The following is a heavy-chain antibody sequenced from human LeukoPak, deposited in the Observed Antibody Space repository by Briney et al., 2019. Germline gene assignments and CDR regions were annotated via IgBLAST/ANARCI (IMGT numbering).Heavy chain of an antibody. V-gene: IGHV3-11*01. D-gene: IGHD2-2*01. CDR2: VTSSGDTT. CDR3: ARIRFDCGTASCSKGVSMWFDP. J-gene: IGHJ5*02. CDR1: GFIFSDYF. Sequence: GGSLGLSCAGSGFIFSDYFMTWMRQAPGKGPELVSYVTSSGDTTYYADSVKGRSTISRDNVKNSLSLQMKSLRAEDTAMYFCARIRFDCGTASCSKGVSMWFDPWGQGTLVTVSS.